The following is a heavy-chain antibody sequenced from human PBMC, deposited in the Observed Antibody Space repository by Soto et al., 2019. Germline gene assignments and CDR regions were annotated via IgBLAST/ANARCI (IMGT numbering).Heavy chain of an antibody. CDR2: IYYSGST. J-gene: IGHJ4*02. Sequence: QVQLQESGPGLVKPSETLSLTCTVSGGSISSYYWSWIRQPPGKGLEWIGYIYYSGSTNYNPSLTGRVTISVDTSKHQFSFKLSSVTAADTAVYYCARAWGDLFDYWGQGTLVTVSS. CDR3: ARAWGDLFDY. CDR1: GGSISSYY. V-gene: IGHV4-59*01. D-gene: IGHD3-16*01.